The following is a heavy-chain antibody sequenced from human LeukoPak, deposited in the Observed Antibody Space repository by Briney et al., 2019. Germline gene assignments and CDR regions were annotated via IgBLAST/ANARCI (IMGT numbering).Heavy chain of an antibody. Sequence: GGSLRLSCAASGFTLSSYAMTWVRQAPGRGLEWVSSVDGGGGGTYYADSVKGRFTISRDNSKDTLYLQMNGLGAEDTAVYFCAKQSAGSAAWYSLHYDLWGQGTLVTVSS. V-gene: IGHV3-23*01. D-gene: IGHD3-22*01. CDR3: AKQSAGSAAWYSLHYDL. CDR2: VDGGGGGT. J-gene: IGHJ4*02. CDR1: GFTLSSYA.